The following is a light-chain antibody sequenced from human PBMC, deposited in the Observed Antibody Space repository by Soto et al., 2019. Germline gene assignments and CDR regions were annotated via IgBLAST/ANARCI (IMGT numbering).Light chain of an antibody. CDR3: QSYDSGLSGHWV. Sequence: VLTQPPSMSGAPGQRVTMSCTGSSSNLGAGYDVHWYQRLPGAAPKLLIYDNTHRPSGVPNRFSGSKSGTSASLAITGLQAEDEADYYCQSYDSGLSGHWVFGGGTKVTVL. CDR2: DNT. J-gene: IGLJ3*02. CDR1: SSNLGAGYD. V-gene: IGLV1-40*01.